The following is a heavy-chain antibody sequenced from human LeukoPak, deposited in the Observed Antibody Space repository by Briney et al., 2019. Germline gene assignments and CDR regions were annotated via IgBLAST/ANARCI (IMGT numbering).Heavy chain of an antibody. CDR1: GLTFSRNY. Sequence: PGGSLRLSCAASGLTFSRNYMTWVRQAPGKGLEWVSSIGSESKAHYSQSVEGRFVIYRANFGRMVFLQLNSLRVEDTDLYSCARDLHYYVAMEVWGQGTTVTVSS. CDR2: IGSESKA. D-gene: IGHD3-10*02. J-gene: IGHJ6*02. CDR3: ARDLHYYVAMEV. V-gene: IGHV3-53*01.